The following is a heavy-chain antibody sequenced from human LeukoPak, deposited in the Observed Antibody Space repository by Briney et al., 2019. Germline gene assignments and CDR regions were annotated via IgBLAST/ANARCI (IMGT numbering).Heavy chain of an antibody. CDR3: AKDPSWRVRGVPENYYYYGMDV. CDR2: ISYDGSNK. Sequence: PGGSLRLSCAASGLTFSNYAMHWVRQAPGKGLEWVAVISYDGSNKYYADSVKGRFTISRDNSKNTLYLQMNSLRAEDTAVYYCAKDPSWRVRGVPENYYYYGMDVWGQGTTVTVSS. CDR1: GLTFSNYA. V-gene: IGHV3-30*04. J-gene: IGHJ6*02. D-gene: IGHD3-10*01.